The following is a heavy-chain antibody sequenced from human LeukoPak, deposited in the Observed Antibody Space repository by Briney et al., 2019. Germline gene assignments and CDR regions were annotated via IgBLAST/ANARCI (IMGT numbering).Heavy chain of an antibody. D-gene: IGHD3-22*01. J-gene: IGHJ4*02. Sequence: GGALRLSCAASVFTFSSYAMSSVRQAPGKRREWVSAISGSGGGTYYADSVKGRVTISRDNSKNTLYLQMNSLRAEATAVYYCAKDVLSSGGYYYYFDYWGQGTLVTVSS. CDR2: ISGSGGGT. CDR1: VFTFSSYA. V-gene: IGHV3-23*01. CDR3: AKDVLSSGGYYYYFDY.